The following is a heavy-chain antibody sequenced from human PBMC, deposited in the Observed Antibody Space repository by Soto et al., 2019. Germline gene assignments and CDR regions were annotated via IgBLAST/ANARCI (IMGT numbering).Heavy chain of an antibody. CDR1: GYTFTSYG. V-gene: IGHV1-18*01. J-gene: IGHJ3*02. CDR2: ISAYNGNT. CDR3: ARDRDSSGWCAFDI. D-gene: IGHD6-19*01. Sequence: GASVKVSCKASGYTFTSYGISWVRQAPGQGLEWMGWISAYNGNTNYAQKLQGRVTMTTDTSTSTAYMELRSLRSDDTAVYYCARDRDSSGWCAFDIWGQGTMVTVSS.